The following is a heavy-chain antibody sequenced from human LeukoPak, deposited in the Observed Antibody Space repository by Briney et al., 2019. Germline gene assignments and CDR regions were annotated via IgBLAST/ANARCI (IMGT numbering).Heavy chain of an antibody. V-gene: IGHV3-9*01. CDR2: ISWNSGSI. CDR1: GFTFDDYA. D-gene: IGHD3-10*01. CDR3: AKEHHYGSGSYYGMDV. Sequence: GRSLRLSCAASGFTFDDYAMHWVRHAPGKGLEWVSGISWNSGSIGYADSVKGRLTISRDNAKNSLYLQMNSLRAEDTALYYCAKEHHYGSGSYYGMDVWGQGTTVTVSS. J-gene: IGHJ6*02.